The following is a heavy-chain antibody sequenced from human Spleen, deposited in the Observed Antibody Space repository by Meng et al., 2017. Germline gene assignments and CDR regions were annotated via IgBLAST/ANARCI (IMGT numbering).Heavy chain of an antibody. CDR1: GWASSGYS. J-gene: IGHJ4*02. V-gene: IGHV4-34*01. Sequence: QVSLQRGADHSSQRSRPLSPAALFYGWASSGYSWSWIRQPPGKGLEWIGEINHSGSTNYNPSLKSRVTISVDTSKNQFSLKLSSVTAADTAVYYCARGSYVWGSYRYRRGWYYWGQGTLVTVSS. CDR3: ARGSYVWGSYRYRRGWYY. CDR2: INHSGST. D-gene: IGHD3-16*02.